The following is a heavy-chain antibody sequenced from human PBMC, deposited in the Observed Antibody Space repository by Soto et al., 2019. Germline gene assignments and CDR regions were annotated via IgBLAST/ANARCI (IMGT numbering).Heavy chain of an antibody. J-gene: IGHJ3*02. D-gene: IGHD7-27*01. Sequence: GGSLRLSCAASGFTVSSNYMSWVRQAPGKGLEWVSVIYSGGSTYYADSVKGRFTISRHNSKNTLYLQMNSLRAEDTAVYYCARDANWGISFAFDIWGQGTMVTVSS. CDR2: IYSGGST. CDR3: ARDANWGISFAFDI. CDR1: GFTVSSNY. V-gene: IGHV3-53*04.